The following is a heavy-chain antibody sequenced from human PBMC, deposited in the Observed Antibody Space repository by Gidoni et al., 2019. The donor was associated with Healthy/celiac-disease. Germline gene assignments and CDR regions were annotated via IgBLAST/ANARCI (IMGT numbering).Heavy chain of an antibody. CDR2: INPNSGGT. D-gene: IGHD3-22*01. Sequence: QVQLVQSGAEVKKPGASVKVSCKASGYTFTGYYMLWVRQAPGQGLEWMGRINPNSGGTNYAQKFQGRVTMTRDSSISTAYMELSRLRSDDTAVYYCARLYKGYDSSGYYPAPGGYFDYWGQGTLVTVSS. CDR1: GYTFTGYY. V-gene: IGHV1-2*06. CDR3: ARLYKGYDSSGYYPAPGGYFDY. J-gene: IGHJ4*02.